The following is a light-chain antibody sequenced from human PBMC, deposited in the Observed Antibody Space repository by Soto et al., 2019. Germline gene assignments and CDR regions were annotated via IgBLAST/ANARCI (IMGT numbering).Light chain of an antibody. CDR2: GAS. V-gene: IGKV3-11*01. CDR3: QQFGSSPIT. J-gene: IGKJ5*01. CDR1: QSVGSY. Sequence: EIVLTQSPATLSLSPGERATLSCRASQSVGSYFTWYQQKPGQAPRLLFYGASTRATGIPDRFSGSGSETDFTLTISRLEPEDSAIYYCQQFGSSPITFGQGTRLEIK.